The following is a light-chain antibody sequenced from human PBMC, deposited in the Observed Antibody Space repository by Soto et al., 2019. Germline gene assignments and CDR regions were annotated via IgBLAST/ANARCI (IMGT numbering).Light chain of an antibody. CDR1: RSLFNC. CDR2: DAS. V-gene: IGKV1-5*01. J-gene: IGKJ2*01. CDR3: QQYNFYPYT. Sequence: DIQMTQSPSTLSQLVGDRSPITCRPSRSLFNCLAWYQQKPGKAPQLLIYDASSLESGVSSRFSGSGSATEFTLTISSLQPEDFATYYCQQYNFYPYTFGQGTKLEIK.